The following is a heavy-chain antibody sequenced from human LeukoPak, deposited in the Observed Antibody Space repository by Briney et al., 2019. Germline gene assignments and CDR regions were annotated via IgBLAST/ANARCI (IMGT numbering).Heavy chain of an antibody. CDR1: GFTFNAYG. V-gene: IGHV3-21*01. J-gene: IGHJ4*02. CDR2: ISSSSTYI. CDR3: AREWRYYDSSGYYDY. Sequence: PGGSLRLSCAASGFTFNAYGMNWVRQAPGKGLEWFSSISSSSTYIYYADSVKGRFTISRDNAKNSLYLQMNSLRAEDTAVYYCAREWRYYDSSGYYDYWGQGTLVTVSS. D-gene: IGHD3-22*01.